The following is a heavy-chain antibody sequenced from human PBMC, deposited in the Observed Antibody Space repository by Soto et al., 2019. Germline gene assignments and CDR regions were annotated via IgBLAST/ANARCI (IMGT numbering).Heavy chain of an antibody. CDR3: ARDNPFLH. D-gene: IGHD2-21*01. Sequence: QVQLQESGPGLVKPSETLSLTCAVSGGSISSDNYYWSWIRQPPAKGLEWIGYIFYNGNTNYNPSLKSRVTISLDTSKKQFSLKLSSVTAADTAVYFCARDNPFLHWGQGTLVTVSS. J-gene: IGHJ4*02. CDR2: IFYNGNT. CDR1: GGSISSDNYY. V-gene: IGHV4-61*01.